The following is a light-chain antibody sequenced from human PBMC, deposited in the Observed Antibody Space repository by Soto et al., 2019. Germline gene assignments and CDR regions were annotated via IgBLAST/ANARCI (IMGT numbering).Light chain of an antibody. CDR1: GSNIGAGYD. CDR3: QSYDSSLSAFYV. J-gene: IGLJ1*01. Sequence: QPVLTQPPSVSGAPGQRVTISCTGSGSNIGAGYDVHWYQQLPGTAPKLLIYGNSNRPSGVPDRFSGSKSGTSASLAITGLQAEDEADYYCQSYDSSLSAFYVFGTGTKLTVL. V-gene: IGLV1-40*01. CDR2: GNS.